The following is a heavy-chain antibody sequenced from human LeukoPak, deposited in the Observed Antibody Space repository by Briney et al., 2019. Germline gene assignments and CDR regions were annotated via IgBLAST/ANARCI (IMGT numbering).Heavy chain of an antibody. D-gene: IGHD4-17*01. J-gene: IGHJ5*02. CDR1: GDSISSYY. CDR2: IYYTGST. Sequence: SETLSLTCTVSGDSISSYYWNWIRQAPGKGLEWIGYIYYTGSTIYYPSLKSRVTISVDTSKNQFSLKLRSVTAADTAVYYCARLDYGTLAAGFDPWGQGTLVSVSS. V-gene: IGHV4-59*01. CDR3: ARLDYGTLAAGFDP.